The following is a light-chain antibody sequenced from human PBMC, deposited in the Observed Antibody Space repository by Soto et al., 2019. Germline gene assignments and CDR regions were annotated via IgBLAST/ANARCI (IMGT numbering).Light chain of an antibody. V-gene: IGKV3-15*01. Sequence: EIVMTQSPATLSVSPGERATLSCRASQIVRTNVAWFQHKPGQAPRLLIHSTSIRAPGLPARFSGSGSETEFTLTIRSLQSEDLAVYYCQQYADWPLTFGGGTNVEIK. J-gene: IGKJ4*01. CDR1: QIVRTN. CDR2: STS. CDR3: QQYADWPLT.